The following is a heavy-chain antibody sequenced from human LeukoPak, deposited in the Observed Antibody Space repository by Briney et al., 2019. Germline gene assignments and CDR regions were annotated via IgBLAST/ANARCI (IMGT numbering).Heavy chain of an antibody. J-gene: IGHJ6*03. CDR3: ARALAGGNSFYYYYYMDV. CDR2: IHYTGST. CDR1: GGSIYSSTYY. Sequence: PSETLSLTCTVSGGSIYSSTYYWAWIRQPPGKGLEWIGNIHYTGSTHFNPSLKSRLTISVDTSKNQFSLKLSSVTAADTAVYYCARALAGGNSFYYYYYMDVWGKGTTVTISS. V-gene: IGHV4-39*07. D-gene: IGHD4-23*01.